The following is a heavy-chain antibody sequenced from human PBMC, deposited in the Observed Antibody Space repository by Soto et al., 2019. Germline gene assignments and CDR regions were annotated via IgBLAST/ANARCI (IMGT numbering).Heavy chain of an antibody. J-gene: IGHJ6*02. CDR3: ARDLVVVVAATPYYYYYGMDV. D-gene: IGHD2-15*01. Sequence: GGSLRLSCAASGFTFSSYWMHWVRQAPGKGLVWVSRINSDGSSTSYADSVKGRFTISRDNAKNTLYLQMNSLRAEDTAVYYCARDLVVVVAATPYYYYYGMDVWGQGTTVTVSS. CDR2: INSDGSST. V-gene: IGHV3-74*01. CDR1: GFTFSSYW.